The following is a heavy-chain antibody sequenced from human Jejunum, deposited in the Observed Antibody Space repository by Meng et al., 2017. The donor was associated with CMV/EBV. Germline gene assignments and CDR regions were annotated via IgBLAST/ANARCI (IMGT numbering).Heavy chain of an antibody. D-gene: IGHD2-2*01. J-gene: IGHJ6*02. CDR3: ARVVVVPADYYTMDV. CDR2: ISPYNGNT. CDR1: YSFTTHD. Sequence: YSFTTHDIPWVRQAPGQGLEWMGLISPYNGNTKYAQRVQDRVTMTTDTSTRTAYMELRSLTSDDTAVYYCARVVVVPADYYTMDVWGQGTTVTVSS. V-gene: IGHV1-18*01.